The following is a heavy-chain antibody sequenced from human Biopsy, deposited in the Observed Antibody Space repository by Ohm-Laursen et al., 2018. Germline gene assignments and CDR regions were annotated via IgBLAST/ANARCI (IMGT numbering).Heavy chain of an antibody. CDR1: GFTFSNYA. Sequence: SLRLSCAASGFTFSNYAMSWVRQAPGKGLEWVSTITSSGGSTYFADSVKDRFTISRDNSKNRLYLQMNSLRGEDTAVYYCAKQGATILSSFDSWGQGTLVTVSS. V-gene: IGHV3-23*01. CDR3: AKQGATILSSFDS. J-gene: IGHJ5*01. D-gene: IGHD3-9*01. CDR2: ITSSGGST.